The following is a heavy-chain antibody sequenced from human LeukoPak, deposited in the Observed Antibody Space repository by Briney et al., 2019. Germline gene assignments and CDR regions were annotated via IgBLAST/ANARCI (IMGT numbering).Heavy chain of an antibody. Sequence: SETLSLTCTVSGGSISSSYWSWIRQPPGKGLEWIAYTSHSGSTNYNPSLKSRVTISLDTSKNQFSLKLGSVTAADTAVYYCVRGSGGSGANFDNWGQGTLVTVSS. V-gene: IGHV4-59*01. CDR1: GGSISSSY. CDR3: VRGSGGSGANFDN. J-gene: IGHJ4*02. D-gene: IGHD3-10*01. CDR2: TSHSGST.